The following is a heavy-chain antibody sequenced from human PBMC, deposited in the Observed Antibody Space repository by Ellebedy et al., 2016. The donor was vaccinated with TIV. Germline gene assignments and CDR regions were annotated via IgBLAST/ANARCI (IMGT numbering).Heavy chain of an antibody. CDR1: GFLVSDSY. CDR3: TRGGYSSSFGPP. V-gene: IGHV3-53*01. D-gene: IGHD6-13*01. CDR2: LYPIGAT. J-gene: IGHJ6*02. Sequence: GGSLRLSCAASGFLVSDSYISWVRQGPRKGLEWVSTLYPIGATYYADSVKGRFIIFRDTSTNTVYLQLSSLRREDTAVYFCTRGGYSSSFGPPWGQGTTVTVSS.